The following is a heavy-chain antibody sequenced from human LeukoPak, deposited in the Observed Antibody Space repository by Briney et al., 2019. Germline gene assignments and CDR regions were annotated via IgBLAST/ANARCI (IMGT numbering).Heavy chain of an antibody. CDR1: GFTFGSYW. V-gene: IGHV3-7*01. D-gene: IGHD2-8*01. CDR2: IQQNGGGK. CDR3: ATGGDLYCTTANCLPFDY. J-gene: IGHJ4*02. Sequence: GSLRLSCAASGFTFGSYWMSWVRQAPGKGLEGVANIQQNGGGKHYVDSVKGRFTISRDNAKNSLYLQMDNLRAEDTAVYYCATGGDLYCTTANCLPFDYWGQGTLVTVPS.